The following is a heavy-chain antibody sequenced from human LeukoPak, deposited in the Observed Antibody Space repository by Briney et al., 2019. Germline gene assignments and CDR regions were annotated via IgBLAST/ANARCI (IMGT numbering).Heavy chain of an antibody. J-gene: IGHJ4*02. V-gene: IGHV3-23*01. CDR3: AKRGVVIRVILVGFHKEAYYFDS. CDR2: ISDSGGRT. D-gene: IGHD3-22*01. CDR1: GITLSNYG. Sequence: GGSLRLSCAVSGITLSNYGMSWVRQAPGKGLEWVAGISDSGGRTNYADSMKGRFTISRDNPKNTLYLQMNSLRAEDTAVYFCAKRGVVIRVILVGFHKEAYYFDSWGQGALVTVSS.